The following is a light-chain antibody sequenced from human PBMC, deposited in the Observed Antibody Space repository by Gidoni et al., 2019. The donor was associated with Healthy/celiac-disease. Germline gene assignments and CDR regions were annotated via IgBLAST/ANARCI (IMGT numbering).Light chain of an antibody. J-gene: IGKJ1*01. V-gene: IGKV4-1*01. CDR3: QQYYSPWT. Sequence: IVMTQSPDSLAVSLGERATINCKSSQSVLYSSNNKNYVAWYQQKPEQPPKLLIYWASTRESGVPDRCSGSGSGTDFTLTISSLQAEDVAVYYCQQYYSPWTFGQGTKVEIK. CDR2: WAS. CDR1: QSVLYSSNNKNY.